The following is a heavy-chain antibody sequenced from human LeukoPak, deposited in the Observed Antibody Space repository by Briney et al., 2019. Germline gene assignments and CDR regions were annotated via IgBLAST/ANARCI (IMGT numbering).Heavy chain of an antibody. V-gene: IGHV1-2*06. D-gene: IGHD6-19*01. CDR2: LNPNSGGT. Sequence: ASVKLSCKASGYTFTGYYMLWVRQAPGQGLGWMGRLNPNSGGTNYAQKFEGSVIMTKDTSISTGYMELSRRRSDDTAVYYCARDRGGWYGYWGQGTLVTVSS. CDR3: ARDRGGWYGY. CDR1: GYTFTGYY. J-gene: IGHJ4*02.